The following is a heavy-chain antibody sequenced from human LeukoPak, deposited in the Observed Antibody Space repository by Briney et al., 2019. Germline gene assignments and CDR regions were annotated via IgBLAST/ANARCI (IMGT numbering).Heavy chain of an antibody. D-gene: IGHD2-21*02. CDR3: ARGRHIVVVTAIRY. V-gene: IGHV4-34*01. J-gene: IGHJ4*02. CDR2: ISHSGST. CDR1: GGSFSGYY. Sequence: NASETLSLTCAVYGGSFSGYYWSWIRQPPGKGLEWIGEISHSGSTNYNPSLKSRVTISVDTSKNQFSLKLSSVTAADTAVYYCARGRHIVVVTAIRYWGQGTLVTVSS.